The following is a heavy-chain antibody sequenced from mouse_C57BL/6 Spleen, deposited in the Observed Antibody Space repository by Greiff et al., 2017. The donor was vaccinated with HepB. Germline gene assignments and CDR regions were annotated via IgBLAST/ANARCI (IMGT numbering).Heavy chain of an antibody. J-gene: IGHJ1*03. CDR3: AGGYSNPWYFDV. D-gene: IGHD2-5*01. V-gene: IGHV5-17*01. Sequence: EVKLMESGGGLVKPGGSLKLSCAASGFTFSDYGMHWVRQAPEKGLEWVAYISSGSSTIYYADTVKGRFTISRDNAKNTLFLQMTSLRSEDTAMYYCAGGYSNPWYFDVWGTGTTVTVSS. CDR2: ISSGSSTI. CDR1: GFTFSDYG.